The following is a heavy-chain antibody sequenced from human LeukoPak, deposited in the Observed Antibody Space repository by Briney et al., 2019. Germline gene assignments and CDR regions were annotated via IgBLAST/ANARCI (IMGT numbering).Heavy chain of an antibody. Sequence: PSETLSLTCTVSGGSISSGDYYWSWIRQPPGKGLEWIGYIYYSGSTYYNPSLKSRVTISVDTSKNQFSLKLSSVTAADTAVYYCASARDSGSEFYYYYYMDVWGKGTTVTVSS. CDR2: IYYSGST. CDR1: GGSISSGDYY. J-gene: IGHJ6*03. V-gene: IGHV4-30-4*08. CDR3: ASARDSGSEFYYYYYMDV. D-gene: IGHD5-12*01.